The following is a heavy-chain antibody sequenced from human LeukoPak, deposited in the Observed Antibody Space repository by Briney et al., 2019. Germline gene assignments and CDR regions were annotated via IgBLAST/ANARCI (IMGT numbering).Heavy chain of an antibody. V-gene: IGHV4-59*01. CDR1: GGSISSYY. Sequence: KPSETLSLTCTVSGGSISSYYWSWIRQPPGKGLEWIGYIYYSGSTNYNPSLKSRVTISVDTSKNQFSLKLSSVTAADTAVYYCARVPIVGVPDYYYYMDVWGKGTTVTVSS. CDR2: IYYSGST. D-gene: IGHD1-26*01. J-gene: IGHJ6*03. CDR3: ARVPIVGVPDYYYYMDV.